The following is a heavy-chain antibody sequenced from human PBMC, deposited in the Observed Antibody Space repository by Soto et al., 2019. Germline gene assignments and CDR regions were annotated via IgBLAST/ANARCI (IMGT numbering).Heavy chain of an antibody. CDR1: GYAFTSYW. CDR3: ARGYCTTTICDPWFDP. Sequence: XESLKISCKGSGYAFTSYWIAWVRQMPGKDLEWMGIIYPGDSDTRYSPSFQGQVTISADKSITTAYLQWSSLKASDTAMYYCARGYCTTTICDPWFDPWGQGTLVPVSS. D-gene: IGHD2-2*01. J-gene: IGHJ5*02. V-gene: IGHV5-51*01. CDR2: IYPGDSDT.